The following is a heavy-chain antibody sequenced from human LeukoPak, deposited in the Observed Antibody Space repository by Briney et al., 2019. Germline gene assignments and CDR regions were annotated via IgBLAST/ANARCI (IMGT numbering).Heavy chain of an antibody. D-gene: IGHD1/OR15-1a*01. CDR3: ARGPGTVGLSP. CDR1: GGSISSYY. Sequence: SETLSLTCTVSGGSISSYYWSWIRQTPEKGLEWIGQINHSGDTSYNPSLRSRVTLSVDRSKNQFSLKVTSVTAADTGVYYCARGPGTVGLSPWGQGTLVTVSS. J-gene: IGHJ5*02. V-gene: IGHV4-34*01. CDR2: INHSGDT.